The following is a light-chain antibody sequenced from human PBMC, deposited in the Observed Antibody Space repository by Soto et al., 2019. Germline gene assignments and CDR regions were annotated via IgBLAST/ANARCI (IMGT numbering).Light chain of an antibody. CDR2: DDN. V-gene: IGLV1-51*01. CDR1: SSNIGGNS. Sequence: QSVLTQPPSVSAAPGQKVTISCSGSSSNIGGNSVSWYQQLPGTAPKLLIYDDNKRPSGIPDRFSGSKTGTSATLGITGFQTGDEADYYCGSWDSSLSAYVFGTGTKV. J-gene: IGLJ1*01. CDR3: GSWDSSLSAYV.